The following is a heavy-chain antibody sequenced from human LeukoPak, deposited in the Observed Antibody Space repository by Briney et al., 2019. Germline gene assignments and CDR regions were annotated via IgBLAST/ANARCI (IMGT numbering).Heavy chain of an antibody. V-gene: IGHV3-30-3*01. Sequence: PGGSLRLSCAASGFTFSSYAMHWVRQAPGKGLEWVAVISYDGSNKYYADSVKGRFTISRDNSKNTLYLQMNSLRAEDTAVYYCARGEYQLLAGADWFDPWGQGTLVTVSS. CDR3: ARGEYQLLAGADWFDP. CDR2: ISYDGSNK. CDR1: GFTFSSYA. J-gene: IGHJ5*02. D-gene: IGHD2-2*01.